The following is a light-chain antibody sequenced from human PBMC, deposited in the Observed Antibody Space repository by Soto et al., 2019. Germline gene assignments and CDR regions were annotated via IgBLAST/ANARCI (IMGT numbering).Light chain of an antibody. Sequence: QSVLTQPPSVSGAPGQTVTISCTGSSSNIGAGYDVYWYQHLPGTAPKLIIYGNSNRPSGVPDRFSGSKSDTSASLAITGLQVEDEADYYCQSYYSSLTHVGGGIFGGGTKLTVL. CDR1: SSNIGAGYD. CDR2: GNS. V-gene: IGLV1-40*01. CDR3: QSYYSSLTHVGGGI. J-gene: IGLJ2*01.